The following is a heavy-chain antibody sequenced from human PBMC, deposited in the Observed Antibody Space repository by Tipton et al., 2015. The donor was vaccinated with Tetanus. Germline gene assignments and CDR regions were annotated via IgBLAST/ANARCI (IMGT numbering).Heavy chain of an antibody. V-gene: IGHV4-30-2*01. J-gene: IGHJ4*02. CDR1: GALITTGGYS. CDR3: VRGRGLGAYSFGFEY. D-gene: IGHD5-12*01. Sequence: TLSLTCNVSGALITTGGYSWGWIRQPPGQGLEWLGCIYQTDSTYYNPSVRSRLTLSLRRSKNQVSLKLSSVTAADTAVYYCVRGRGLGAYSFGFEYWGQGALVTVSS. CDR2: IYQTDST.